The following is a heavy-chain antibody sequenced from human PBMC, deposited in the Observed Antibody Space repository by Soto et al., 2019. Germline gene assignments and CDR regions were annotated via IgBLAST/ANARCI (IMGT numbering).Heavy chain of an antibody. V-gene: IGHV3-9*01. CDR2: ISWNSARI. CDR3: ARTDRELMVYAIGYYYYGMDV. Sequence: EVQLVESGGGLVQPGRSLRLSCAASGFTFDDYAMHWVRQAPGKGLEWVSGISWNSARIGYADSVKGRFTISRDNGKNSLHLQMNSLRPEDTAVYYCARTDRELMVYAIGYYYYGMDVWGQGTTVTVSS. CDR1: GFTFDDYA. J-gene: IGHJ6*02. D-gene: IGHD2-8*01.